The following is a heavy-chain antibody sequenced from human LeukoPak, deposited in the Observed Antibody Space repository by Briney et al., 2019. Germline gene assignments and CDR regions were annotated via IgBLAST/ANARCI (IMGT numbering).Heavy chain of an antibody. J-gene: IGHJ6*04. V-gene: IGHV3-7*01. CDR2: INEVGSEK. CDR3: SRALEV. Sequence: GGSLRLSCEVSGFTFRTQWMDWVRQAPGRGLEWVANINEVGSEKYYVDSVKGRFTIFRDNTKNSLYLQMNSLRAEDTAVYYCSRALEVWGKGTTVTVSS. CDR1: GFTFRTQW.